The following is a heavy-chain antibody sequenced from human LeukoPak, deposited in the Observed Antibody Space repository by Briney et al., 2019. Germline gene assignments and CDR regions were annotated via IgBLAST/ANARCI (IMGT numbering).Heavy chain of an antibody. J-gene: IGHJ6*03. V-gene: IGHV4-39*01. CDR3: ARADSSSWSYYYYYYMDV. D-gene: IGHD6-13*01. CDR1: GFTSSSYW. Sequence: GSLRLSCAASGFTSSSYWMSWVRQAPGKGLEWIGSIYYSGSTYYNPSLKSRVTISVDTSKNQFSLKLSSVTAADTAVYYCARADSSSWSYYYYYYMDVWGKGTTVTVSS. CDR2: IYYSGST.